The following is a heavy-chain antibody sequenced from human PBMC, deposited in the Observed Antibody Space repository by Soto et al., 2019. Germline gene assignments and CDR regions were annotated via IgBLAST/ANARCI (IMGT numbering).Heavy chain of an antibody. V-gene: IGHV3-30*18. CDR1: GFTFSSYG. D-gene: IGHD3-3*01. CDR2: ISYDGSNK. Sequence: PGGSLRLSCAASGFTFSSYGMHWVRQAPGKGLEWVAVISYDGSNKYYADSVKGRFTISRDNSKNTLYLQMNSLRAEDTAVYYCAKDLLRLTGRNYDFWSGPYYYYGMDVWGQGTTVTVS. J-gene: IGHJ6*02. CDR3: AKDLLRLTGRNYDFWSGPYYYYGMDV.